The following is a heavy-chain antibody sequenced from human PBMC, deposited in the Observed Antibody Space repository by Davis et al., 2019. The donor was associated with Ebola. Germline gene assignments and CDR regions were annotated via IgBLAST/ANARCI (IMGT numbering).Heavy chain of an antibody. Sequence: SETLSLTCAVYGGSFSGYYWSWTRQPPGKGLEWIGEINHSGSTNYNPSLKSRVTISVDTSKNQFSLKLSSVTAADTAVYYCASHSSGWVDYYYGMDVWGQGTTVTVSS. CDR1: GGSFSGYY. CDR3: ASHSSGWVDYYYGMDV. J-gene: IGHJ6*02. D-gene: IGHD6-19*01. V-gene: IGHV4-34*01. CDR2: INHSGST.